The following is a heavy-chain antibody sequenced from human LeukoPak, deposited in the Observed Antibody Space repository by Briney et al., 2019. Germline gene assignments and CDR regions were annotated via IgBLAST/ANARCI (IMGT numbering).Heavy chain of an antibody. CDR1: GGSINNGGYY. D-gene: IGHD3-3*01. Sequence: PSETLSLTCTVSGGSINNGGYYWSWIRQHPGKGLEWIGYIYYSGSSYYNPSLRSRVTTSVDTSKNHFSLKLSSVTAADTAVYYCARSGAAYYDFWSGYSTGAFDIWGQGTMVTVSS. J-gene: IGHJ3*02. CDR2: IYYSGSS. V-gene: IGHV4-31*03. CDR3: ARSGAAYYDFWSGYSTGAFDI.